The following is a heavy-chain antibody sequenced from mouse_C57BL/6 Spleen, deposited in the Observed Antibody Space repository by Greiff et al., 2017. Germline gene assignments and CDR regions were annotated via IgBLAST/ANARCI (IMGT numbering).Heavy chain of an antibody. CDR3: ARNLYGNYVYFDV. J-gene: IGHJ1*03. V-gene: IGHV3-6*01. Sequence: EVKLVESGPGLVKPSQSLSLTCSVTGYSITSGYYWNWIRQFPGNKLEWMGYISYDGSNNYNPSLKNRISITRDTSKNQFFLKLNSVTTEDTATYYCARNLYGNYVYFDVWGTGTTVTVSS. CDR1: GYSITSGYY. D-gene: IGHD2-1*01. CDR2: ISYDGSN.